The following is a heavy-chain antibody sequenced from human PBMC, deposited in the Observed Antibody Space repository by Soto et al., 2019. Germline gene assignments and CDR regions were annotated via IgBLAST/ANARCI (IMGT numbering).Heavy chain of an antibody. D-gene: IGHD2-21*02. V-gene: IGHV3-21*01. CDR3: ARDRVLMAFRGGDLLVTYYYGMDV. CDR1: GFTFSDYS. J-gene: IGHJ6*02. CDR2: ITSSSSYI. Sequence: GGSLRLSCEASGFTFSDYSMNWVRQAPGKGLEWVASITSSSSYIYYADSVKGRFTISRDNSKNTLYLQMNSLRAEDTAVYYCARDRVLMAFRGGDLLVTYYYGMDVWGQGTTVTVSS.